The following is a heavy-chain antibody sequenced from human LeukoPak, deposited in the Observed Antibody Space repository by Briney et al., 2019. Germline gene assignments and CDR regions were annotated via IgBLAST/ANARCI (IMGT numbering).Heavy chain of an antibody. Sequence: GGSLRLSCAASGFTFSSYWMSWVRQAPGKGLEWVSGMSGSGVNTYYADSVKGRRTISRDNSKNTPYLQMNSLRAEDTAVYYCAKMLLIYYDSSGGAFDIWGQGTMVTISS. CDR1: GFTFSSYW. J-gene: IGHJ3*02. CDR2: MSGSGVNT. CDR3: AKMLLIYYDSSGGAFDI. V-gene: IGHV3-23*01. D-gene: IGHD3-22*01.